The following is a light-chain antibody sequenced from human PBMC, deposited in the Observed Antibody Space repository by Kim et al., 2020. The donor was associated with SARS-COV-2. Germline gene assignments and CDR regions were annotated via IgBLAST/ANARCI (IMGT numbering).Light chain of an antibody. Sequence: GQAVTLSSTGTSSDIGGNDYVSWYQQHPGKAPKLMIYEVNKRPSGVPDRFSGSKSGNTASLTVSGLQAEDEGDYYCSSYAGSNNWVFGGGTQLTVL. CDR2: EVN. V-gene: IGLV2-8*01. CDR1: SSDIGGNDY. CDR3: SSYAGSNNWV. J-gene: IGLJ3*02.